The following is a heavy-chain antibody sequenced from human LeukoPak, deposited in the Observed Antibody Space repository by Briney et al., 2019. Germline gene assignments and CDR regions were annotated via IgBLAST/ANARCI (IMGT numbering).Heavy chain of an antibody. CDR3: ARSYCSSTSCYRINAAWFDP. CDR1: GFTFDDYG. D-gene: IGHD2-2*01. V-gene: IGHV3-20*04. J-gene: IGHJ5*02. CDR2: FNWNGGST. Sequence: PGGSLRLSCAASGFTFDDYGMSWVRQAPGKGLEWVSGFNWNGGSTGYADSVKGRFTISRDNAKNSLYLQMNSLRAEDTALYYCARSYCSSTSCYRINAAWFDPWGQGTLVTVSS.